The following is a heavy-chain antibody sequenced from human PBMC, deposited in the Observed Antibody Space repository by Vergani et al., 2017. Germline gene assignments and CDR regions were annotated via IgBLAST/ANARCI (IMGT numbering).Heavy chain of an antibody. J-gene: IGHJ4*02. D-gene: IGHD3-22*01. CDR2: IWYDGSNK. V-gene: IGHV3-33*01. CDR3: AREAYDSSGSIDY. Sequence: QVQLVASGGGVVQPGRSLRLSYAASGFTFSSYGMHWVRQAPGKGLEWVAVIWYDGSNKYYADSVKGRFTISRDNSKNTLYLQMNSLRAEDTAVYYCAREAYDSSGSIDYWGQGTLVTVSS. CDR1: GFTFSSYG.